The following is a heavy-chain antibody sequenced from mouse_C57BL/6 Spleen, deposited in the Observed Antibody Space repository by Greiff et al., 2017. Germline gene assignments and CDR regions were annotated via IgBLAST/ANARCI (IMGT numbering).Heavy chain of an antibody. V-gene: IGHV1-64*01. CDR2: IHPNSGST. D-gene: IGHD1-1*01. CDR3: AIGNYYGSSYDAWFAY. CDR1: GYTFTSYW. J-gene: IGHJ3*01. Sequence: QVQLQQPGAELVQPGASVQLSCKASGYTFTSYWMHCVKQRPGKGLEWIGMIHPNSGSTNYNEKFKSKDTLTVDKSSSTAYMQLSSLTSEDSAVYYCAIGNYYGSSYDAWFAYWGQGTLVTVSA.